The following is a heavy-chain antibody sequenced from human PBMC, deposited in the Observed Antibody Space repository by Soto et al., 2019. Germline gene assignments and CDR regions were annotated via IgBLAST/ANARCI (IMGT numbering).Heavy chain of an antibody. CDR3: ARERRDDYKYYFDY. D-gene: IGHD4-4*01. CDR1: GGSMKTFY. J-gene: IGHJ4*02. V-gene: IGHV4-59*01. Sequence: SETLSLTCTASGGSMKTFYWSWIRQPPGKGLEWIGYVYYTGSTNYNPSLRSRVTMSVDTSENQFSLKLTSVTAADTAVYYCARERRDDYKYYFDYWGQGTLVTVPQ. CDR2: VYYTGST.